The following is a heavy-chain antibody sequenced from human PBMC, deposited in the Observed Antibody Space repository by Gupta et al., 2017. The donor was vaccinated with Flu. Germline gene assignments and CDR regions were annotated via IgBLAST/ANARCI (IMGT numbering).Heavy chain of an antibody. J-gene: IGHJ4*02. CDR3: VRDHDWAFTN. CDR1: GFICSDSH. V-gene: IGHV3-48*02. Sequence: EVHLVESGGHLVQPGGSLRLSCAASGFICSDSHMNWVRQAPGKGLEWVAYIGSGGNVDNADSVKGRFTISRDNAKNSLYLEMNSLRDEDTALYYCVRDHDWAFTNWGQGTLVTVSS. D-gene: IGHD3-9*01. CDR2: IGSGGNV.